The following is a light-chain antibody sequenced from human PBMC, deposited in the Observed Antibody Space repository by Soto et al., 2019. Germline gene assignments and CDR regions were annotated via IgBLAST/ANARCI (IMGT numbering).Light chain of an antibody. Sequence: EIVMTHSPGTLSVSPWERATLSCRASQSISDTLAWYQQKPGQAPRLLIYGASTRAPGFPARFSGSGSGTDFTLTISSLQSEDFAVYYCQQYNNWPWTFGQGTKVDIK. CDR3: QQYNNWPWT. J-gene: IGKJ1*01. V-gene: IGKV3-15*01. CDR2: GAS. CDR1: QSISDT.